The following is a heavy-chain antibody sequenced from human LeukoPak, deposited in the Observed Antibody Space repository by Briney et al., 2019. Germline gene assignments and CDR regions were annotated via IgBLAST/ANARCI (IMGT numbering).Heavy chain of an antibody. CDR2: INHSGSA. CDR3: TRARGRFYDYYDTHRYFDY. Sequence: SETLSLTCAVYGGSFSGYYWSWIRQPPGKGLEWIGEINHSGSANNNPSLKSRVTISVDTSKNQFSLKPSSETAADTAVYYCTRARGRFYDYYDTHRYFDYWGQGTLVTVSS. V-gene: IGHV4-34*01. J-gene: IGHJ4*02. D-gene: IGHD3-22*01. CDR1: GGSFSGYY.